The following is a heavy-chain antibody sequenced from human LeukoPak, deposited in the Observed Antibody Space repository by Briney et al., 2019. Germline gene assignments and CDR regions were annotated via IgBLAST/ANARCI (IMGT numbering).Heavy chain of an antibody. Sequence: GGSLRHSCAASGFPFSSYTMNWVHQAPGKGLEWVSSISSSSSYIYYADSVKGRLTISRDNAKNSLYLLMNNLRAEITAVYYCARYRRYFDTDGLGDPDYWGQGTLVTASS. CDR2: ISSSSSYI. CDR3: ARYRRYFDTDGLGDPDY. D-gene: IGHD3-9*01. V-gene: IGHV3-21*01. CDR1: GFPFSSYT. J-gene: IGHJ4*02.